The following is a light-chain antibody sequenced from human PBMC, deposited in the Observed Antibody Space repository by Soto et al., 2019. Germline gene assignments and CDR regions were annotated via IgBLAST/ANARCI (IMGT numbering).Light chain of an antibody. CDR2: DAS. J-gene: IGKJ1*01. V-gene: IGKV1-33*01. CDR3: QQSYTTPWT. Sequence: IQMTQSPSSLSASVGDRVTITCQASQDISNYLNWYQQKPGKAPKLLIYDASHLQTGAPSRFSGGGSGTVFTFTISSLQPEDLGTYYCQQSYTTPWTFGQGTKVEI. CDR1: QDISNY.